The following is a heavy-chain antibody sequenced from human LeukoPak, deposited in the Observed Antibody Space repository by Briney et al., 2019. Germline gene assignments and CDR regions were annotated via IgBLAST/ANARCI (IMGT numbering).Heavy chain of an antibody. CDR1: GFTFSSYA. CDR3: AKHDSSGYYFDY. J-gene: IGHJ4*02. CDR2: ISYDGSNK. D-gene: IGHD3-22*01. V-gene: IGHV3-30*14. Sequence: GGSLRLSCAASGFTFSSYAMHWVRQAPGKGLEWVAVISYDGSNKYYADSVKGRFTISRDRSKNTLYLQMYSLRAEDTAVFYCAKHDSSGYYFDYWGQGTLVTVSS.